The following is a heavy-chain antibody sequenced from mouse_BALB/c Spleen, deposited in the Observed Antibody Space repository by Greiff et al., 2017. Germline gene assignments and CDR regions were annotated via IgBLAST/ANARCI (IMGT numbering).Heavy chain of an antibody. CDR1: GFAFSSYD. CDR2: ISSGGGST. CDR3: ARQRYYAMDY. J-gene: IGHJ4*01. V-gene: IGHV5-12-1*01. Sequence: EVQGVESGGGLVKPGGSLKLSCAASGFAFSSYDMSWVRQTPEKRLEWVAYISSGGGSTYYPDTVKGRFTISRDNAKNTLYLQMSSLKSEDTAMYYCARQRYYAMDYWGQGTSVTVSS.